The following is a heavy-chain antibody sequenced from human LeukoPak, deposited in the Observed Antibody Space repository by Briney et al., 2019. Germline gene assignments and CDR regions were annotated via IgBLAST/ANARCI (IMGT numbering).Heavy chain of an antibody. CDR1: GFGGSRNY. V-gene: IGHV3-66*01. CDR3: ATDRPVY. Sequence: PGGSLRLYCAASGFGGSRNYVTWVRQAPGKGLEWVSVIYPGGSTYYADAVKGRFIISRDNSNNTLYLQMNNLRAEDTAVYYCATDRPVYWGQGTLVTVSS. CDR2: IYPGGST. J-gene: IGHJ4*02.